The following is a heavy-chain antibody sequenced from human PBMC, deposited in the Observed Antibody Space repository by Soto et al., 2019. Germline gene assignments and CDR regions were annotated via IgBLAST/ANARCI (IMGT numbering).Heavy chain of an antibody. V-gene: IGHV3-7*01. J-gene: IGHJ6*02. Sequence: EVQLVESGGGLVQPGGSLRLSCAASGFTFSSYWMSWVRQAPGKGLEWVANIKQDGSEKYYVDSVKGRFTISRDNAKNSLYLQTNSLRAEDTAVYDCAREGYDFWSGRYYYYGMEVWGQGTTVTVSS. CDR3: AREGYDFWSGRYYYYGMEV. D-gene: IGHD3-3*01. CDR2: IKQDGSEK. CDR1: GFTFSSYW.